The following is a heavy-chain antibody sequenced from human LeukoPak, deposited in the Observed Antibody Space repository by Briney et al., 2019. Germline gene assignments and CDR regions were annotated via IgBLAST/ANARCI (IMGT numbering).Heavy chain of an antibody. D-gene: IGHD6-19*01. CDR1: GGSISSGSYY. J-gene: IGHJ4*02. CDR2: IYYSGST. CDR3: ARVSSGWYWADY. Sequence: PSETLSLTCTVSGGSISSGSYYWSWIRQPAGKGLEWIGYIYYSGSTNYNPSLKSRVTISVDTSKNQFSLKLSSVTAADTAVYYCARVSSGWYWADYWGQGTLVTVSS. V-gene: IGHV4-61*10.